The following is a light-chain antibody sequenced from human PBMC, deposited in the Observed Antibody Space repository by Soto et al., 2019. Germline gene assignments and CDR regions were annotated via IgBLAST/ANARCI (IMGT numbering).Light chain of an antibody. CDR2: SAS. CDR3: QQYYSFPRT. CDR1: QNINTY. J-gene: IGKJ1*01. V-gene: IGKV1-39*01. Sequence: IHMTQTPSSLSPSEVDRVTITCRASQNINTYLNWCQQKPGKAPKLLIYSASTLQSGVPSRFSGGGAGTDFTITISCRQSEDFATYYCQQYYSFPRTFGQGTKVDIK.